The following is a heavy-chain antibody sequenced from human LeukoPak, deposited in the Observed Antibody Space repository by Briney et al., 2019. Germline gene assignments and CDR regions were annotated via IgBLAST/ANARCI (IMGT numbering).Heavy chain of an antibody. D-gene: IGHD5-12*01. CDR3: ARGSWGGYDYFDY. CDR2: IFFSGST. Sequence: PSETLSLACTVSGYSVSSSSYCWGWIRQSPEKGLEWFGTIFFSGSTYYNPSLKSRVSISIDTSKNQFSLRLNSVTAADTAVYYCARGSWGGYDYFDYWGQGILVTVSS. J-gene: IGHJ4*02. V-gene: IGHV4-39*07. CDR1: GYSVSSSSYC.